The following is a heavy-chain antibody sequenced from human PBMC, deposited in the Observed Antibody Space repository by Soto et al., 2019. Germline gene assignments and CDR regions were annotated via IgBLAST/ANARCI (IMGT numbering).Heavy chain of an antibody. CDR1: GVSIRASSYY. D-gene: IGHD2-21*02. CDR3: ARQRTSVVTQAYFDV. V-gene: IGHV4-39*01. Sequence: KPSETLSLTCTVSGVSIRASSYYWGWIRQPPGKGLEWIGTIYYNGETFYHPSLKSRITMSIHTSKNQFSLKLKSVTAADTALYFCARQRTSVVTQAYFDVWGPGSLVTVSS. J-gene: IGHJ4*02. CDR2: IYYNGET.